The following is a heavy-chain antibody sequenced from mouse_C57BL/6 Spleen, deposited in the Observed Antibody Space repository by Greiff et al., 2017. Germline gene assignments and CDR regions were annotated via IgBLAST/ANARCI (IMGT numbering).Heavy chain of an antibody. D-gene: IGHD1-1*01. CDR1: GYTFTSYG. J-gene: IGHJ4*01. CDR2: IYPRSGNT. Sequence: LQESGAELARPGASVKLSCKASGYTFTSYGISWVKQRTGQGLEWIGEIYPRSGNTYYNEKFKGKATLTADKSSSTAYMELRSLTSEDSAVYFCARWPITTVVADYAMDYWGQGTSVTVSS. CDR3: ARWPITTVVADYAMDY. V-gene: IGHV1-81*01.